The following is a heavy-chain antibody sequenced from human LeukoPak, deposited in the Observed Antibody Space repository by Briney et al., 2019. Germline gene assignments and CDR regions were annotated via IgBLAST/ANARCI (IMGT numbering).Heavy chain of an antibody. V-gene: IGHV3-23*01. Sequence: PGGSLRLSCAASGFTFSSYAMSWVRQAPGKGLEWVSAISGSGGSTYYADSVKGRFTISRANSKNTLYLQMNSLRAEDTAVYYCAKVRITMIVVWAGMDVWGKGTTVTVSS. CDR2: ISGSGGST. J-gene: IGHJ6*04. CDR3: AKVRITMIVVWAGMDV. D-gene: IGHD3-22*01. CDR1: GFTFSSYA.